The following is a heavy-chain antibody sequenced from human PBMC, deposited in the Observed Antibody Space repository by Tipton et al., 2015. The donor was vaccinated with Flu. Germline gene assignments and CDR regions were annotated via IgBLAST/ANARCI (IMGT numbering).Heavy chain of an antibody. CDR2: IRYDGSNK. CDR1: GFTFSSYG. CDR3: AKALDTYYYDSSGYSRSPFDY. J-gene: IGHJ4*02. V-gene: IGHV3-30*02. D-gene: IGHD3-22*01. Sequence: SLRLSCAASGFTFSSYGMHWVRQVPGKGLEWVAFIRYDGSNKYYADSVKGRFTISRDNSKNTLYLQMNSLRAEDTAVYYCAKALDTYYYDSSGYSRSPFDYWGQGTLVTVSS.